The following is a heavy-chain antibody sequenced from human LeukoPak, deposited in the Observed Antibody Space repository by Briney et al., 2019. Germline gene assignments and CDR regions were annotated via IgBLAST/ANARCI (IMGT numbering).Heavy chain of an antibody. CDR1: GYTFTGYY. J-gene: IGHJ4*02. CDR2: MNPNSGNT. V-gene: IGHV1-8*02. CDR3: ARHHGDFWSGYYNY. D-gene: IGHD3-3*01. Sequence: ASVKVSCKASGYTFTGYYMHWVRQATGQGLEWMGWMNPNSGNTGYAQKFQGRVTMTRNTSISTACMELSSLRSEDTAVYYCARHHGDFWSGYYNYWGQGTLVTVSS.